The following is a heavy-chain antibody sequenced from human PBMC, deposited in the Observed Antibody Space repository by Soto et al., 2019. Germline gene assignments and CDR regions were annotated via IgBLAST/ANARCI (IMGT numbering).Heavy chain of an antibody. D-gene: IGHD5-18*01. Sequence: GGSLRLSXTASGITLRNYAMNWVRQAPGKGLEWVSGISGSGGSTYYAGSVKGRFTIARDNSKNTLFLEMNSLRADDTAVYYCAKVPASSLTASRPFDQWGQGTLVTVSS. CDR2: ISGSGGST. V-gene: IGHV3-23*01. CDR1: GITLRNYA. J-gene: IGHJ4*02. CDR3: AKVPASSLTASRPFDQ.